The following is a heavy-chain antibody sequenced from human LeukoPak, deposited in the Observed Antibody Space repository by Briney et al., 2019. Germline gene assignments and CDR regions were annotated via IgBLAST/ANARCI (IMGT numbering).Heavy chain of an antibody. J-gene: IGHJ4*02. CDR1: GGSISSGGYY. D-gene: IGHD4-17*01. CDR2: IYYSGST. CDR3: ARGAVTTEALNY. V-gene: IGHV4-30-4*01. Sequence: SQTLSLTCTVSGGSISSGGYYWSWIRQPPGKGLEWIGYIYYSGSTYYNPSLKSRVTISVDTSKNQFSLKLSSVTAADTAVYYCARGAVTTEALNYWGQGTLVTVSS.